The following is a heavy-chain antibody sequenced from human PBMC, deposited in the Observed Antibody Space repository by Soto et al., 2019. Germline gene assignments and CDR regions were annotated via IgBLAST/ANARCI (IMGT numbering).Heavy chain of an antibody. CDR2: ITSRSSYM. D-gene: IGHD2-15*01. CDR1: GFTFSDYS. V-gene: IGHV3-21*01. CDR3: ARGYCSGDSCYRTPDY. J-gene: IGHJ4*02. Sequence: GGSLRLSCAASGFTFSDYSMNWVRQAPGKGLEWVASITSRSSYMYYADSVKGRFTISRDNAKNSLYLIMNSLRAEDTAVYYCARGYCSGDSCYRTPDYWGQGTLVTISS.